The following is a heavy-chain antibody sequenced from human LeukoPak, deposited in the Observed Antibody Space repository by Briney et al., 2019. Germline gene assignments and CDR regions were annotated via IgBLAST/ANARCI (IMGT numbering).Heavy chain of an antibody. D-gene: IGHD4/OR15-4a*01. J-gene: IGHJ4*02. CDR1: GGSINSRSDY. CDR3: ARRPGEYGGNDFDY. Sequence: QSSETLSLTCTVSGGSINSRSDYWGWIRQPPGKGLEWIGSIYYSGSTHYNPSLQSRVTMSIDTSKNQFSLRLSSVTAADTAVYYCARRPGEYGGNDFDYWGQGTLVTVSS. V-gene: IGHV4-39*01. CDR2: IYYSGST.